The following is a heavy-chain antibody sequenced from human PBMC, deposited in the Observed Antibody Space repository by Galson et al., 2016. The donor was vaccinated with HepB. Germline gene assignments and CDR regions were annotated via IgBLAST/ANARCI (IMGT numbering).Heavy chain of an antibody. CDR3: ARSSYYFDS. CDR1: GFQFSSYS. J-gene: IGHJ4*02. Sequence: SLRLSCAGSGFQFSSYSMNWVRQAPGKSLEWLSYINSGSTSIYYADSVKGRFTVSRDNAKNSVYLQLNSLREEDTALYYCARSSYYFDSWGQGTLVTVSS. CDR2: INSGSTSI. V-gene: IGHV3-48*02.